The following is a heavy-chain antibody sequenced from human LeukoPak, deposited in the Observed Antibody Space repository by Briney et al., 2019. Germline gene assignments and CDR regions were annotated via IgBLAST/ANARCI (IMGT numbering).Heavy chain of an antibody. D-gene: IGHD1-26*01. V-gene: IGHV4-39*01. CDR2: IYYSGST. CDR3: ARHGGWEILGEFDY. J-gene: IGHJ4*02. Sequence: SETLSLTCTVSGGSISSSSYYWGWIRQPPGKGLEWIGSIYYSGSTYYNPSLKSRVTISVDTPKNQFSLKLSSVTAADTAVYYCARHGGWEILGEFDYWGQGTLVTVSS. CDR1: GGSISSSSYY.